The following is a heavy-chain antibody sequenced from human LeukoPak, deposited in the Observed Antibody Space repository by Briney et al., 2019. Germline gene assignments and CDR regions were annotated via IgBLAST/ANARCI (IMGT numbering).Heavy chain of an antibody. J-gene: IGHJ4*02. D-gene: IGHD5-24*01. CDR2: INPNSGGT. Sequence: SVKVSCKASGYTFTGYYMHWVRQAPGQGLEWMGWINPNSGGTNYAQKFQGRVTMTRDTSISTAYMELSRLRSDDTAVYYCARSVEMATITDYWGQGTLVTVSS. V-gene: IGHV1-2*02. CDR1: GYTFTGYY. CDR3: ARSVEMATITDY.